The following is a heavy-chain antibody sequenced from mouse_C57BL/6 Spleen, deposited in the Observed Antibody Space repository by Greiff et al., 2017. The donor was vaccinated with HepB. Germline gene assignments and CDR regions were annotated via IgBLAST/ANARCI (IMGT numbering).Heavy chain of an antibody. D-gene: IGHD2-3*01. Sequence: VQLQQSGPGLVQPSQSLSITCTVSGFSLTSYGVHWVRQSPGKGLEWLGVIWGGGCTDYNAAFISRLSISKDNSKRQVFFKMTSLQADDTAIYYCDRSDGYLDCDYWGQGTTLTVSS. CDR2: IWGGGCT. V-gene: IGHV2-2*01. CDR1: GFSLTSYG. CDR3: DRSDGYLDCDY. J-gene: IGHJ2*01.